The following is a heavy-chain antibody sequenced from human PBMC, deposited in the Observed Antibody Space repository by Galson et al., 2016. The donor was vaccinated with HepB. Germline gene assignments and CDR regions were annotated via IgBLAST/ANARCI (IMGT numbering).Heavy chain of an antibody. Sequence: SLRLSCAASGFTFDDYAMHWVRQAPGKGLEWISGINFNSVIIGYADSVKGRFTISRDNAKNSLYLQMNALRAEDTALYYCTRDLYCDSVSCYREGDYWGQGTLVTVSS. CDR2: INFNSVII. J-gene: IGHJ4*02. D-gene: IGHD2-2*02. V-gene: IGHV3-9*01. CDR1: GFTFDDYA. CDR3: TRDLYCDSVSCYREGDY.